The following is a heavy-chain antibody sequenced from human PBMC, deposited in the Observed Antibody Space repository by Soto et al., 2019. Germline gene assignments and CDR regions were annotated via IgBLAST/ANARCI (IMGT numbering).Heavy chain of an antibody. J-gene: IGHJ4*02. D-gene: IGHD7-27*01. V-gene: IGHV4-30-4*08. Sequence: SSETLSLTCTVSGGSISSGGYYWSWIRQHPGKGLEWIGYIYYSGSTYYNPSLKSQVAISLDTSKNHFSLTLSSVTAADTAVYYCARGPSGDKVHYWGQGALVTVSS. CDR1: GGSISSGGYY. CDR2: IYYSGST. CDR3: ARGPSGDKVHY.